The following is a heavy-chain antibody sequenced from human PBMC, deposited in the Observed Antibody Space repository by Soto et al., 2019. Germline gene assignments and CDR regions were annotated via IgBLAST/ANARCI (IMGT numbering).Heavy chain of an antibody. D-gene: IGHD5-12*01. CDR3: ARLAGAGYNSAGY. CDR1: GGSISSYF. J-gene: IGHJ4*02. Sequence: QVQLQESGPGLVKPSETLSLTCTVSGGSISSYFWSWIRQPPGKGLEWIGYISYSGSTTYSPSLKGRVTISVDTSKNQFSRKMSSVTAADTAVYYCARLAGAGYNSAGYWGQGTLVTVSS. V-gene: IGHV4-59*08. CDR2: ISYSGST.